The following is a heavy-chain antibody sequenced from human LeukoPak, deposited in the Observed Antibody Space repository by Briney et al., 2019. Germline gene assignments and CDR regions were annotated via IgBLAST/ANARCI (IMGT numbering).Heavy chain of an antibody. Sequence: SETLSLTCTVSGYSISSGYYWSWIRQPPGKGLEWIGEINHSGSTNYNPSLKSRVTISVDTSKNQFSLKLSSVTAADTAVYYCARTYYGSGSLYYYYYYMDVWGKGTTVTVSS. V-gene: IGHV4-38-2*02. CDR2: INHSGST. CDR3: ARTYYGSGSLYYYYYYMDV. D-gene: IGHD3-10*01. J-gene: IGHJ6*03. CDR1: GYSISSGYY.